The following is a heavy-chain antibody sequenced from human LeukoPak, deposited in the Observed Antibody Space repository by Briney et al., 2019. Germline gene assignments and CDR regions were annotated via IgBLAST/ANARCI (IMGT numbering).Heavy chain of an antibody. CDR1: GGTFSSYA. CDR3: ARRGYSGYEGSWFDS. Sequence: SVKVSCKASGGTFSSYAISWVRQAPGQGLEWMGGIIPIFGTANYAQKFQGRVTITADESTSTAYMELSSLRSEDTAVYYCARRGYSGYEGSWFDSWGQGTQVTVSS. J-gene: IGHJ5*01. V-gene: IGHV1-69*13. CDR2: IIPIFGTA. D-gene: IGHD5-12*01.